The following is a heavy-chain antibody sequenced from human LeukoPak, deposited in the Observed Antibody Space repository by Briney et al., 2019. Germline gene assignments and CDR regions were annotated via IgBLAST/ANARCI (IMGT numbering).Heavy chain of an antibody. CDR3: LTTSLRTSSTWWYFDY. J-gene: IGHJ4*02. CDR2: IYSSGTT. Sequence: GGSLRLSCAASGFTVGSNYLSWVRQAPGKGLEWVSVIYSSGTTYYADSVRGRFTISRDSSKNTLYLQMNSLRTEDTAVYYCLTTSLRTSSTWWYFDYWGQGTLVTVSS. D-gene: IGHD6-13*01. V-gene: IGHV3-53*01. CDR1: GFTVGSNY.